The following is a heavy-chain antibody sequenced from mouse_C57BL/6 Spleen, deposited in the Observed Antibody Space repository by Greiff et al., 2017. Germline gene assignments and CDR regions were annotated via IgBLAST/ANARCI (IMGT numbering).Heavy chain of an antibody. J-gene: IGHJ3*01. CDR3: AMSYDYDWIAY. CDR2: IHPSDSDT. V-gene: IGHV1-74*01. CDR1: GYTFTSYW. Sequence: QVQLQQPGAELVKPGASVKVSCKASGYTFTSYWMHWVKQRPGQGLEWIGRIHPSDSDTNYNQKFKGKATLTVDKSSSTAYMQLSSPTSEDSAVYYCAMSYDYDWIAYWGQGTLVTVSA. D-gene: IGHD2-4*01.